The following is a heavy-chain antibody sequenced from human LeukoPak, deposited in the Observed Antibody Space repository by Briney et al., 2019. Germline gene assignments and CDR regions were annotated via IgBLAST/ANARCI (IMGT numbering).Heavy chain of an antibody. D-gene: IGHD5-18*01. Sequence: PGGSLRLSCAASGFTFSSFEMNWVRQAPGKGLEWVSYISSSGSTIYYADSVKGRFTISRDNAKNSLYLQMSSLRAEDTAVYYCARDRSYGSFNYWGQGTLVTVSS. CDR2: ISSSGSTI. V-gene: IGHV3-48*03. CDR3: ARDRSYGSFNY. CDR1: GFTFSSFE. J-gene: IGHJ4*02.